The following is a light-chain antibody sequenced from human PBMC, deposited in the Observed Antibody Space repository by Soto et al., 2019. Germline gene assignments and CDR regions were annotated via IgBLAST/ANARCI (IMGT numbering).Light chain of an antibody. Sequence: EIVLTHSPGTLSLSPGERATLSCRTSQSVSNNYLAWYQQKPGQAPRLVIYGASSRATGIPDRFSASGSGTDFTLTISVLEPEDFAVYYCQQYSSSPLTFGQGTKVEIK. V-gene: IGKV3-20*01. CDR3: QQYSSSPLT. CDR2: GAS. CDR1: QSVSNNY. J-gene: IGKJ1*01.